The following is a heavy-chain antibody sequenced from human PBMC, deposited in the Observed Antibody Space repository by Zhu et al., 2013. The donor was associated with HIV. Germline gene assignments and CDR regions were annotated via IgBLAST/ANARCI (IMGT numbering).Heavy chain of an antibody. CDR2: IYYSGST. V-gene: IGHV4-59*11. D-gene: IGHD3-10*01. J-gene: IGHJ4*02. CDR3: ARQGLGSGSLLDY. CDR1: GGSINNHY. Sequence: VQLQESGPGLVKPSETLSLTCTVSGGSINNHYWSWIRQPPGRGLEWIGYIYYSGSTKYNPSLESRVTISVDTSNNQFSLKLTSVTAADTAVYYCARQGLGSGSLLDYWGQGTLVTVSS.